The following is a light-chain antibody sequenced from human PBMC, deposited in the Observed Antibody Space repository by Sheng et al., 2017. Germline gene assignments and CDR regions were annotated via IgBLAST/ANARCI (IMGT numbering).Light chain of an antibody. CDR1: QAISSNY. J-gene: IGKJ1*01. V-gene: IGKV3-20*01. Sequence: EIVLTQSPGTLSLSPGEGATLSCRASQAISSNYLAWYQQKPGQAPRLLIFDTSSRATGIPDRFSGSGSGTEFTLSISSLQSDDSAVYYCHRYDNWPWTFGQGTKVEIK. CDR2: DTS. CDR3: HRYDNWPWT.